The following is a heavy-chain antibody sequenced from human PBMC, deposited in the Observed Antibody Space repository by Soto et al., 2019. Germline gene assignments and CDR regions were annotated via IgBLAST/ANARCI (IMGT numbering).Heavy chain of an antibody. J-gene: IGHJ4*02. CDR2: ISYDGSNK. Sequence: QVQLVESGGGVVQPGRSLRLSCAASGFTFSSYAMHWVRQAPGKGLEWVAVISYDGSNKYYADSVKGRFTISRDNSKNTLYLKMNSLRAEDTAVYYCARENIVVVVAATPDYWCQGSLVTVSS. CDR1: GFTFSSYA. CDR3: ARENIVVVVAATPDY. D-gene: IGHD2-15*01. V-gene: IGHV3-30-3*01.